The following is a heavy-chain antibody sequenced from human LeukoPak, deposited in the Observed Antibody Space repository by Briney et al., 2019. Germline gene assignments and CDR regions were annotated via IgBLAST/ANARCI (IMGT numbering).Heavy chain of an antibody. D-gene: IGHD2-8*02. CDR2: IKQDGSEK. CDR3: AAGGAY. CDR1: GFTFCSFW. J-gene: IGHJ4*02. Sequence: GGSLRLSCAASGFTFCSFWMKWVRQAPGKGLEWVANIKQDGSEKYYVDSVRGRFTISRDNAKNSLYLQMNSLRTEDTAVYYCAAGGAYWGQGALVTVSS. V-gene: IGHV3-7*03.